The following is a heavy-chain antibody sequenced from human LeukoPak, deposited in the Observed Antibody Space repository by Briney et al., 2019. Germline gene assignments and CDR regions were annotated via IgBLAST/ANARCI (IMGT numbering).Heavy chain of an antibody. Sequence: GRTLRLSRSASVFTFSSYAMHWVRQAPRKGLEYVSAISRNGGNRYYADSLKGRFTIPRANSKNTLYLQMSSLRDEDTAVYYCVNRYNSSWYVYWGQGTLVTVSS. CDR1: VFTFSSYA. CDR3: VNRYNSSWYVY. J-gene: IGHJ4*02. D-gene: IGHD6-13*01. V-gene: IGHV3-64D*08. CDR2: ISRNGGNR.